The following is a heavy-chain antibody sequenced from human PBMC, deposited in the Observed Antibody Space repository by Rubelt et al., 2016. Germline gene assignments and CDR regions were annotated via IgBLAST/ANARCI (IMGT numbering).Heavy chain of an antibody. CDR2: I. CDR3: ATRSGSYLDDAFDI. Sequence: IYYRDSVKGRFTVSRDNAKKSLFLQMDSLRAEDTAVYYCATRSGSYLDDAFDIWGQGTTVTVSS. J-gene: IGHJ3*02. D-gene: IGHD1-26*01. V-gene: IGHV3-21*01.